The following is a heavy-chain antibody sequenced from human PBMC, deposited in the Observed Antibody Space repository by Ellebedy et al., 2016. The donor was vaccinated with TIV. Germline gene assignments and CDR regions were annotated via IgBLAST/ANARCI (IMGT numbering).Heavy chain of an antibody. D-gene: IGHD3-16*01. Sequence: MPSETLSLTCTVSGGSISTYYWSWIRQPPGKGLEWLGYIFYGGNTNYNPSLKSRLTISVDTSTSQFSLNLTSVTAADTAVYFCARDNLGSFGGVFSYWGQGTLVTVSS. CDR2: IFYGGNT. V-gene: IGHV4-59*01. CDR3: ARDNLGSFGGVFSY. J-gene: IGHJ4*02. CDR1: GGSISTYY.